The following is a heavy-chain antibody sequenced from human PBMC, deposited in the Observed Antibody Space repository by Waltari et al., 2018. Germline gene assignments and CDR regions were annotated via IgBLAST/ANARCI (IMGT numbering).Heavy chain of an antibody. Sequence: QVQLVQSGAEVKKPGASVKVSCKASGYTFTSYDINWVRQATGQGLEWMGWMKPNSGNTGYAQKFQGRVTMTRNTSISTAYMELSSLRSEDTAVYYCAKIRLRGEYYDSSGHADYWGQGTLVTVSS. V-gene: IGHV1-8*01. CDR3: AKIRLRGEYYDSSGHADY. CDR1: GYTFTSYD. CDR2: MKPNSGNT. J-gene: IGHJ4*02. D-gene: IGHD3-22*01.